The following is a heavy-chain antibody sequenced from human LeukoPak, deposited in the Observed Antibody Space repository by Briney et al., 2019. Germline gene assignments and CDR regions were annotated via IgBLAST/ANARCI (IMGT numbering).Heavy chain of an antibody. D-gene: IGHD3-22*01. J-gene: IGHJ5*02. V-gene: IGHV4-30-2*01. CDR2: IYHSGST. CDR1: GGSISSGGYS. CDR3: ARGGRYYYDSRGYLYNWFDP. Sequence: SETLSLTCAVSGGSISSGGYSWSWIRQPPGKGLEWIGYIYHSGSTYYNPSLKSRVTISVDRSKNQFSLKLSSVTAADMAVYYCARGGRYYYDSRGYLYNWFDPWGQGTLVTVSS.